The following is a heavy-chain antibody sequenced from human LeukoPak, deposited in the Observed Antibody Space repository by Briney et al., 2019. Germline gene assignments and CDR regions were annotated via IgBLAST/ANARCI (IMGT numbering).Heavy chain of an antibody. CDR3: AKDFVPRGGSYFPGFDY. CDR2: TYYRSKWYS. V-gene: IGHV6-1*01. D-gene: IGHD1-26*01. J-gene: IGHJ4*02. CDR1: GDSVSSNSAA. Sequence: SQTLSLTCAISGDSVSSNSAAWNWVRQSPSRGLEWLGRTYYRSKWYSHYSVSVKSRITINPDTSRNQFSLQLNSVTPEDTAVYYCAKDFVPRGGSYFPGFDYWGQGTLVIVSS.